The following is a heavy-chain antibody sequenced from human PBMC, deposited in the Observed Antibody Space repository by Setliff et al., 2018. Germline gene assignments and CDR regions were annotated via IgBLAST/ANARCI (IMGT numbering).Heavy chain of an antibody. CDR3: TREASVDFWSGYPYYYYMDV. CDR1: GFTFGDYA. Sequence: PGGSLRLSCTASGFTFGDYAMSWVRQAPGKGLEWVGFIRSKAYGGTTEYAASVKGRSTISRDDSKSIAYLQMNSLKTEDTAVYYCTREASVDFWSGYPYYYYMDVWGKGTTVTSP. D-gene: IGHD3-3*01. V-gene: IGHV3-49*04. CDR2: IRSKAYGGTT. J-gene: IGHJ6*03.